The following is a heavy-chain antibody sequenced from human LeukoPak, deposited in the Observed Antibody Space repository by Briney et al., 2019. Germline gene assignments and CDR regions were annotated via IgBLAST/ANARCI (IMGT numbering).Heavy chain of an antibody. Sequence: SETLSLTCTVSGGSISSSSYYWGWVRQPPGKGLEWIGSIYYSGSTYYNPSLKSRVTISVDTSKNQFSLKLSSVTAADTAVYYCARLPYCSSTSCYGYYYYYMDVWGKGTTVSVSS. D-gene: IGHD2-2*01. CDR1: GGSISSSSYY. V-gene: IGHV4-39*01. CDR2: IYYSGST. CDR3: ARLPYCSSTSCYGYYYYYMDV. J-gene: IGHJ6*03.